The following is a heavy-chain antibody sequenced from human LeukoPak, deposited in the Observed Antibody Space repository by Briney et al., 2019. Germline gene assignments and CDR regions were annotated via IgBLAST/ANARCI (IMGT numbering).Heavy chain of an antibody. J-gene: IGHJ2*01. D-gene: IGHD5-24*01. V-gene: IGHV3-9*01. Sequence: GRSLRLSCAVSGFNFDDYAMHWVRHAPGRGLEWVSGINWKTGNGIYADSVKGRFTISRDNAKNSLYLQMSSLRAEDTALYYCTRRAARWQFDLWGRGTLLTVSX. CDR2: INWKTGNG. CDR1: GFNFDDYA. CDR3: TRRAARWQFDL.